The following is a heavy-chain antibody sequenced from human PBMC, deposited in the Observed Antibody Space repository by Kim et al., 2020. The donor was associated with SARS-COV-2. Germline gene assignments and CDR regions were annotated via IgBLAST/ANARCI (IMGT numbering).Heavy chain of an antibody. CDR3: ARSPPGIMDV. D-gene: IGHD2-21*01. V-gene: IGHV4-39*01. CDR1: GGSISSSSYY. Sequence: SETLSLTCTVSGGSISSSSYYWGWIRQPPGKGLEWIGSIYYSGSTYYNPSLKSRVTISVDTSKNQFSLKLSSVTAADTAVYYCARSPPGIMDVWRQGTTVTVSS. CDR2: IYYSGST. J-gene: IGHJ6*02.